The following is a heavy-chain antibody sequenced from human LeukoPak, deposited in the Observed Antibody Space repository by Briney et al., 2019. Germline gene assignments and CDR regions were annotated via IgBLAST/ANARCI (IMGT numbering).Heavy chain of an antibody. V-gene: IGHV3-33*01. D-gene: IGHD6-6*01. CDR1: GFTFSSYG. Sequence: GGSLRLPCAASGFTFSSYGMHWVRQAPGKGPEWVAVMWFDGSNIYYADSVKGRFTISRDNSKNTLYLQMNSLRAEDTAVYYCARDYSSSWLRFFDYWGQGTLVTVSS. CDR2: MWFDGSNI. CDR3: ARDYSSSWLRFFDY. J-gene: IGHJ4*02.